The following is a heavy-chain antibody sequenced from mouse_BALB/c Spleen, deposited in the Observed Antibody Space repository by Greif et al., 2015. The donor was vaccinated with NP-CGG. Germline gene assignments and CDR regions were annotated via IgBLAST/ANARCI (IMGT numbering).Heavy chain of an antibody. CDR3: TREAPHFDY. J-gene: IGHJ2*01. Sequence: EVKLVESGGGLVKPGGSLKLSCAASGFTFSSYTMSWVRQTPEKRLEWVATISSGGSYTYYPDSVKGRFTISRDNAKNTLYLQMSSLKSEDTAMYYCTREAPHFDYWGQGTTLTVSS. CDR2: ISSGGSYT. CDR1: GFTFSSYT. V-gene: IGHV5-6-4*01.